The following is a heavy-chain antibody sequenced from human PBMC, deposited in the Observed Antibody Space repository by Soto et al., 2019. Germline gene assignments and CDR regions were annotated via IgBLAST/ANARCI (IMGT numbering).Heavy chain of an antibody. CDR3: AKVPPTIIAAAASDY. Sequence: QVQLVESGGGVVQPGRSLRLSCLASGFSLRNYVMHWVRRAPGKGLEWVALVWYDGDEKYYADSVKGRFTISRDISKNPLYLQMNSLRAEDTAVYYCAKVPPTIIAAAASDYWGQGTLVTVSS. CDR1: GFSLRNYV. CDR2: VWYDGDEK. V-gene: IGHV3-33*06. D-gene: IGHD6-13*01. J-gene: IGHJ4*02.